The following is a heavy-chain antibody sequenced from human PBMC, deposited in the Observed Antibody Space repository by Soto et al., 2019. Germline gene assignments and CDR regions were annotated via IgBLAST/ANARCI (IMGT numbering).Heavy chain of an antibody. Sequence: ASVKVSCKASGYTFTDYDINWVRRATGQGLEWMGWMNPSSGYTGYAQKFQGRVTMTWDTSISTAYMELSSLTSADTAVYYCARFVRHQLPTIDYWGQGALVTVSS. CDR3: ARFVRHQLPTIDY. CDR2: MNPSSGYT. V-gene: IGHV1-8*01. J-gene: IGHJ4*02. D-gene: IGHD1-26*01. CDR1: GYTFTDYD.